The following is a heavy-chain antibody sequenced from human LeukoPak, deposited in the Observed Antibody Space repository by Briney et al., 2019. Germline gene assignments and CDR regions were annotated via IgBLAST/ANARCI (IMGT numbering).Heavy chain of an antibody. CDR2: IYSGGIT. CDR3: AREALGNSGYDAFDY. J-gene: IGHJ4*02. V-gene: IGHV3-66*01. D-gene: IGHD5-12*01. Sequence: PGGSLRLSCAASGFTVSSHYMSWVRQAPGKGLEWVSVIYSGGITYYADSVRGRFTISRDNSKNTLYLQMSSLRAEDTAVYYCAREALGNSGYDAFDYWGQGILVTVSS. CDR1: GFTVSSHY.